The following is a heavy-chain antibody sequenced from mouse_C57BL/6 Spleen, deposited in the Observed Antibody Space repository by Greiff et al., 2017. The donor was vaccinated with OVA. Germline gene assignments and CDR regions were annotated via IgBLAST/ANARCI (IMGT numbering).Heavy chain of an antibody. J-gene: IGHJ2*01. Sequence: EVKLVESGGGLVQPKGSLKLSCAASGFSFNTYAMNWVRQAPGKGLEWVARIRSKSNNYATYYADSVKDRFTISRDDSESMLYLQMNNLKTEDTAMYYCVREGVYYYGRFDYWGQGTTLAVSS. CDR1: GFSFNTYA. CDR3: VREGVYYYGRFDY. V-gene: IGHV10-1*01. CDR2: IRSKSNNYAT. D-gene: IGHD1-1*01.